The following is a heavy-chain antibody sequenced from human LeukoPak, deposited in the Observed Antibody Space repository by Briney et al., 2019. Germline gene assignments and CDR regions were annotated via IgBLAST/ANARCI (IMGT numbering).Heavy chain of an antibody. D-gene: IGHD3-16*02. J-gene: IGHJ6*03. CDR2: ISSSGSTI. Sequence: PGGSLRLSCAASGFTFSSYEMNWVRQAPGKGLEWVSYISSSGSTIYYADSVKGRFTISRDNAKNSLYLQMNSLRAEDTAVYYCAKDSYDYVWGSYQAYYYYMDVWGKGTTVTISS. V-gene: IGHV3-48*03. CDR1: GFTFSSYE. CDR3: AKDSYDYVWGSYQAYYYYMDV.